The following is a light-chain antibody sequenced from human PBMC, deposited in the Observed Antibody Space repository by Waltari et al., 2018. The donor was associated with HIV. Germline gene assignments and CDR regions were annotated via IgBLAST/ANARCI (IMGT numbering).Light chain of an antibody. V-gene: IGLV1-40*01. CDR3: QSHDSSLSGYV. CDR1: SSNIGAGSH. J-gene: IGLJ1*01. CDR2: GNS. Sequence: QPVLTQPPPVSGAPGQTVTISCTGSSSNIGAGSHLHWYQQLPGTAPKLLIYGNSNRPSGVPDRFSGSKSGTSASLAITGLQAEDEADYYCQSHDSSLSGYVFGTGTKVTVL.